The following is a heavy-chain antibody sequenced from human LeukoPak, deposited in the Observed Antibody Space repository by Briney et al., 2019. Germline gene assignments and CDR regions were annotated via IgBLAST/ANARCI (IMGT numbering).Heavy chain of an antibody. V-gene: IGHV3-21*01. J-gene: IGHJ6*02. CDR3: ARGSIAAVYYGMDV. Sequence: PGGSLRLSCAASGFTFSSYSMNWVRQAPGKGLEWVSSISSSSSYIYYADSVKGRFTISRDNAKNSLYLQMNSLRAEDTAVYYCARGSIAAVYYGMDVWGQGTTVTVSS. D-gene: IGHD6-13*01. CDR1: GFTFSSYS. CDR2: ISSSSSYI.